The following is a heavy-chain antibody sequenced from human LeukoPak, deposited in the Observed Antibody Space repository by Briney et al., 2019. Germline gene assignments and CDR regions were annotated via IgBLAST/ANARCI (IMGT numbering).Heavy chain of an antibody. CDR3: ARDPHYYDSSGYLNYFDY. V-gene: IGHV4-59*01. CDR2: IYYSGST. J-gene: IGHJ4*02. D-gene: IGHD3-22*01. CDR1: GGSFSGYY. Sequence: SETLSLTCAVYGGSFSGYYWSWIRQPPGKGLEWIGYIYYSGSTNYNPSLKSRVTISVDTSKNQFSLKLSSVTAADTAVYYCARDPHYYDSSGYLNYFDYWGQGTLVTVSS.